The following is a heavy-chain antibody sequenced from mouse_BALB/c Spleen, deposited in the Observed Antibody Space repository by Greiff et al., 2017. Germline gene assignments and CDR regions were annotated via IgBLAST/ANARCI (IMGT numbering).Heavy chain of an antibody. Sequence: EVKLVESGGGLVQPGGSRKLSCAASGFTFSSYGMHWVRQAPEKGLEWVAYISSGSSTIYYADTVKGRFTISRDNPKNTLFLQMTSLRSEDTAMYYSAKRVDYGNSMDYWGQGTSVTVSS. D-gene: IGHD2-1*01. CDR2: ISSGSSTI. V-gene: IGHV5-17*02. J-gene: IGHJ4*01. CDR1: GFTFSSYG. CDR3: AKRVDYGNSMDY.